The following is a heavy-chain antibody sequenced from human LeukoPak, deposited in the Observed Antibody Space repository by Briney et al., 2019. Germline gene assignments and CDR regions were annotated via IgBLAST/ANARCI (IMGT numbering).Heavy chain of an antibody. Sequence: GASVKVSCKASGYTFTIYYIHWVRQAPGQGLEWMGIINPNGGITTYAAKFQGRITMTSDTSTSTLYMEVSSLRSEDTAVYYCARAYHPNGSHQFWFDYWGQGTLVTVSS. D-gene: IGHD1-26*01. V-gene: IGHV1-46*01. CDR2: INPNGGIT. J-gene: IGHJ5*01. CDR1: GYTFTIYY. CDR3: ARAYHPNGSHQFWFDY.